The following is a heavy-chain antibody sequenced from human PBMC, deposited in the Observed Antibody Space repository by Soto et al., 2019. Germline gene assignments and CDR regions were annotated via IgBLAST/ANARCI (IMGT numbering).Heavy chain of an antibody. Sequence: GGSLRLSCAASGLTFSNYRMNWVRQAPGKGLEWVSSITTTIYIYYADSLKGRFTISRDNAKNSLYLQMNSLRAEDTAVYYCGRSFSTSPGVDYWGQGTLVTVSS. D-gene: IGHD2-2*01. CDR1: GLTFSNYR. CDR2: ITTTIYI. CDR3: GRSFSTSPGVDY. V-gene: IGHV3-21*01. J-gene: IGHJ4*02.